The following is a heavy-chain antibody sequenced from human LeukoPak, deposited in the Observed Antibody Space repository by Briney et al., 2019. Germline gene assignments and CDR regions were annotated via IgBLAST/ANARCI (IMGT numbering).Heavy chain of an antibody. Sequence: ASVKVSCKASGYTFTSYGISWVRQAPGQGLEWMGWISAYNGNADYAQKFQGRVTMTTDTSTSTAYMELRSLRSDDTAVYYCARDMRYTPFDPWGQGTLVTVSS. D-gene: IGHD1-14*01. CDR1: GYTFTSYG. J-gene: IGHJ5*02. CDR2: ISAYNGNA. CDR3: ARDMRYTPFDP. V-gene: IGHV1-18*01.